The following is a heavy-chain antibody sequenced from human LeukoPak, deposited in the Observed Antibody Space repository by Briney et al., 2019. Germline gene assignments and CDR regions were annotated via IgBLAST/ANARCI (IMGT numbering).Heavy chain of an antibody. Sequence: KASETLSLTCTVSGGSISSGGYYWSWIRRHPGKGLEWIGYIYYSGSTYYNPSLKSRVTISVDTSKNQFSLKLSSVTAADTAVYYCARQSDGGNWIDYWGQGTLVTVSS. D-gene: IGHD4-23*01. V-gene: IGHV4-31*03. J-gene: IGHJ4*02. CDR1: GGSISSGGYY. CDR3: ARQSDGGNWIDY. CDR2: IYYSGST.